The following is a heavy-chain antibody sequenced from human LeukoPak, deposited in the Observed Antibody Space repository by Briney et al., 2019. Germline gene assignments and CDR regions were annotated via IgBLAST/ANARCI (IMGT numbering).Heavy chain of an antibody. CDR1: GGSISTFY. CDR3: ARGRDSSGYEYYFDY. D-gene: IGHD3-22*01. Sequence: SETLSLTCTVSGGSISTFYWSWIRQPAGKGLEWIGRIYTRGSTNYTPSLQSRVTMSVDTSKNQFSLMLSSVTAADTAIYYCARGRDSSGYEYYFDYWGQGTLVTVSS. CDR2: IYTRGST. V-gene: IGHV4-4*07. J-gene: IGHJ4*02.